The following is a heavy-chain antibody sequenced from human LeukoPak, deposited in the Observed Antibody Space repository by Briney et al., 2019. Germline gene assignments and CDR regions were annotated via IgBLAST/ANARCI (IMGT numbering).Heavy chain of an antibody. CDR3: ARADIVVVPAAPTYYYMDV. D-gene: IGHD2-2*01. J-gene: IGHJ6*03. CDR2: IIPIFGTA. V-gene: IGHV1-69*05. CDR1: GGTFSSYA. Sequence: ASVKVSCKASGGTFSSYAISWVRQAPGQGLEWMGGIIPIFGTANYAQKFQGRVTITTDESTSTAYMELSSLRSEDTAVYYCARADIVVVPAAPTYYYMDVWGKGTTVTVSS.